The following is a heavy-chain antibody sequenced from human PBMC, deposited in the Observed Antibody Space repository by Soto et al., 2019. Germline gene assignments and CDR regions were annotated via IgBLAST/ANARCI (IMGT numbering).Heavy chain of an antibody. J-gene: IGHJ3*02. Sequence: GSLRLSCAASGFTFISYSINCCRHAPVKWLEWVSSISSSSSYIYYADSVKGRFTISRDNAKNSLYLQMNSLRAEDTAVYYCATHTANIDAFDIWGQGTMVTVSS. V-gene: IGHV3-21*01. D-gene: IGHD5-18*01. CDR2: ISSSSSYI. CDR3: ATHTANIDAFDI. CDR1: GFTFISYS.